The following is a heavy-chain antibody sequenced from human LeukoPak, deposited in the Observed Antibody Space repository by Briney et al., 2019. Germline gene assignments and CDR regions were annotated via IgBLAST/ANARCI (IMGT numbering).Heavy chain of an antibody. Sequence: ASVKVSCKASGGTFSSYAISWVRQAPGQGLEWMGIINPSGGSTSYAQKFQGRVTMTRDTSTSTVYMELSSLRSEDTAVYYCARGDYGDYTGDAFDIWGQGTMVTVSS. CDR2: INPSGGST. D-gene: IGHD4-17*01. V-gene: IGHV1-46*01. J-gene: IGHJ3*02. CDR1: GGTFSSYA. CDR3: ARGDYGDYTGDAFDI.